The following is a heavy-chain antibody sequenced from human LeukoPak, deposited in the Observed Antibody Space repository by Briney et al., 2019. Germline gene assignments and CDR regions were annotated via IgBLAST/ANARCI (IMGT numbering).Heavy chain of an antibody. D-gene: IGHD2-15*01. J-gene: IGHJ4*02. CDR2: INGDGSSP. V-gene: IGHV3-74*01. CDR1: GFTFSSYW. Sequence: GGSLRLSCTASGFTFSSYWMQWVRQVPGKGLVWVSRINGDGSSPSYADSVKGRFTNSRDNSKNTLYLQMNNLSAEDTAVYYCARETSGSFPYWGQGTLVTVSS. CDR3: ARETSGSFPY.